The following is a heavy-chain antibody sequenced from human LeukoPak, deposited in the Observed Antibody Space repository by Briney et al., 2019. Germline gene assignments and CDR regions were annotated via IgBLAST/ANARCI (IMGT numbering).Heavy chain of an antibody. V-gene: IGHV3-66*01. Sequence: GGSLRLSCAASGFTVSSNYMSWVRQAPGKGLEWVSVIYSGGSTYYADSVKGRFTISRDNSKNTLYLQMNSLRAEDTAVYYCARDLQLLWFGELYETTWVQGTLVTASS. D-gene: IGHD3-10*01. CDR1: GFTVSSNY. CDR2: IYSGGST. J-gene: IGHJ5*02. CDR3: ARDLQLLWFGELYETT.